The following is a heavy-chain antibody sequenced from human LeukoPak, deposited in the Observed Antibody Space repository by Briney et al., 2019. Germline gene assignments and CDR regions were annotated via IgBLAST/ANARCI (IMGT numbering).Heavy chain of an antibody. D-gene: IGHD5-12*01. CDR3: ARDRGYAFDI. CDR1: GFTFSSYA. CDR2: INSDGSST. J-gene: IGHJ3*02. Sequence: GGSLRLSCVASGFTFSSYAMSWVRQAPGKGLVWVSRINSDGSSTSYADSVKGRFTISRDNAKNTLYLQMNNLRAEDTAVYYCARDRGYAFDIWGQGTMVTVSS. V-gene: IGHV3-74*01.